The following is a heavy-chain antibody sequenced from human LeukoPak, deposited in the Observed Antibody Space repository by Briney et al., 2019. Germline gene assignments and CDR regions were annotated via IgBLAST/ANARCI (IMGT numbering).Heavy chain of an antibody. Sequence: PSETLSLTCTVSGGSISSGSYSWSWIRQPAGKGLEWIGRIYTSGSTNYNPSLKSRVTISVDTSKKQFSLKLSSVTAADTAVYYCAGNYYGSGSYYSEDRYWGQGTLVTVSS. J-gene: IGHJ4*02. CDR2: IYTSGST. CDR1: GGSISSGSYS. CDR3: AGNYYGSGSYYSEDRY. V-gene: IGHV4-61*02. D-gene: IGHD3-10*01.